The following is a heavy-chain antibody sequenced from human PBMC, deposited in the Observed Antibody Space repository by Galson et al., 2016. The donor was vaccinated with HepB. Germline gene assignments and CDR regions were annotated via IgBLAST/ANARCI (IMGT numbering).Heavy chain of an antibody. Sequence: SVKVSCKASGYTFTSYGITWVRQAPGQGPEWMGWISAQNGNANSAQKFQGRVTMTTDTSTSTAYMELRSLRSDDTAVYYCARWAGADYWGQGTLVSVSS. V-gene: IGHV1-18*01. CDR3: ARWAGADY. J-gene: IGHJ4*02. CDR1: GYTFTSYG. CDR2: ISAQNGNA. D-gene: IGHD1-26*01.